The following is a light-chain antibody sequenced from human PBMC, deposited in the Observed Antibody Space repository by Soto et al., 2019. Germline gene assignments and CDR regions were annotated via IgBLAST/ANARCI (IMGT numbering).Light chain of an antibody. J-gene: IGKJ1*01. V-gene: IGKV3D-15*01. CDR1: QSVGSN. Sequence: EVVMTQSPVTLSVSAGERATLSCRASQSVGSNLAWYQQKPGRAPRLLIYYASTRATGIPARFSGSGSGTEFTLTISSLQSEDFAFYYCQQYNHWPPWTFGQGTKVEIK. CDR2: YAS. CDR3: QQYNHWPPWT.